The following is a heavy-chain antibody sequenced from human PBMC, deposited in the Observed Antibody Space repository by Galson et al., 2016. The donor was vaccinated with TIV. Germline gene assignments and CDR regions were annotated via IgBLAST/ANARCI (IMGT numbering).Heavy chain of an antibody. V-gene: IGHV1-69*13. D-gene: IGHD6-13*01. CDR3: GIAAGGVTNYYYYMDV. Sequence: SVKVSCKASGVTFSSYAISWVRQAPGQGLEWMGGLIPMFGITNYAQRFQGRVTITADGSTSTAYMELSSLRSEDTAVYYCGIAAGGVTNYYYYMDVWGKGTTVTVSS. CDR2: LIPMFGIT. J-gene: IGHJ6*03. CDR1: GVTFSSYA.